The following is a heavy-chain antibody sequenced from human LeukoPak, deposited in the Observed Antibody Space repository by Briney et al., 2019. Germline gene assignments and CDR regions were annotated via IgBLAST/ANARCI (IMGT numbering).Heavy chain of an antibody. V-gene: IGHV3-30-3*01. Sequence: GGSLRLSCAASKFSFSSYWMSWVRQAPGKGLEWVAVISYDGSNKYYADSVKGRFTISRDNSKNTLYLQMNSLRAEDTAVYYCARMEGYSSSWYGMDVWGQGTTVTVSS. J-gene: IGHJ6*02. CDR1: KFSFSSYW. D-gene: IGHD6-13*01. CDR3: ARMEGYSSSWYGMDV. CDR2: ISYDGSNK.